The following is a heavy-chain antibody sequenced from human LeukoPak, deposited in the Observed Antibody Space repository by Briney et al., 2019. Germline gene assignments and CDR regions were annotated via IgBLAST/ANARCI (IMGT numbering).Heavy chain of an antibody. J-gene: IGHJ4*02. D-gene: IGHD4-11*01. CDR3: AKGYYGNYVAVDY. Sequence: GGSLRLSCAASGFTFSSYAMIWVRQAPGKGLDWVSSISDNGDDTYYADSVKGRFTISRDKSTNTLYLQMNSLRADDTAVCYCAKGYYGNYVAVDYWGQGTLVTVSS. CDR1: GFTFSSYA. V-gene: IGHV3-23*01. CDR2: ISDNGDDT.